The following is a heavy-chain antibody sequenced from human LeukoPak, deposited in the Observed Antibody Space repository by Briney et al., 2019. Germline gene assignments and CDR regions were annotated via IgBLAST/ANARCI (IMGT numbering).Heavy chain of an antibody. Sequence: SETLSLTCLAPVASISGGDYSWSWFRHPPGKGLEGIGYIYYSGSTYYNPSLKSRVTISVDTSKNQFSLKLSSVTAADTAVYYCARAGDYGDYSFYFDYWGQGTLVTVSS. D-gene: IGHD4-17*01. V-gene: IGHV4-30-4*01. CDR1: VASISGGDYS. J-gene: IGHJ4*02. CDR2: IYYSGST. CDR3: ARAGDYGDYSFYFDY.